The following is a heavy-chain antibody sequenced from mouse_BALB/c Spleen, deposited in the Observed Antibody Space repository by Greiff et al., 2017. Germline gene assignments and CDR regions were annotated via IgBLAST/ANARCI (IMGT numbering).Heavy chain of an antibody. V-gene: IGHV1-54*01. D-gene: IGHD3-3*01. J-gene: IGHJ2*01. CDR1: GYAFTNYL. CDR3: ARGGPVPFDY. Sequence: VQLQQSGAELVRPGTSVKVSCKASGYAFTNYLIEWVKQRPGQGLEWIGVINPGSGGTNYNEKFKGKATLTADKSSSTAYMQLSSLTSDDSAVYFCARGGPVPFDYWGQGTTLTVSS. CDR2: INPGSGGT.